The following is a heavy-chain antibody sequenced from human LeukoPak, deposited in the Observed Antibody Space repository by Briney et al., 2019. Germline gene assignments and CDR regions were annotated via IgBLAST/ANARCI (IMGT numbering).Heavy chain of an antibody. CDR3: ARDQGAIDY. V-gene: IGHV3-48*03. D-gene: IGHD1-26*01. CDR2: ISSSGSTI. Sequence: GGSLRLSCAASGFTFSSYEMNRVRQAPGKGLEWVSYISSSGSTIYYADSVRGRFTISRDNAKNSLYLQMNSLRAEDTAVYYCARDQGAIDYWGQGTLVTVSS. J-gene: IGHJ4*02. CDR1: GFTFSSYE.